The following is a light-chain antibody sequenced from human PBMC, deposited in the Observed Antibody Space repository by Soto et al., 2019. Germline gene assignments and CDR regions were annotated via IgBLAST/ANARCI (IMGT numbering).Light chain of an antibody. V-gene: IGLV4-69*01. CDR2: LNSDGSH. J-gene: IGLJ1*01. CDR3: QTWGTGIHV. Sequence: QSVLTQSPSASASLGASVKLTCTLSSGHSSYAIAWHQQQPEKGPRYLMKLNSDGSHSKGDGIPDRFSGSSSGAERYLITSNLQSEDEADYYCQTWGTGIHVFGTGTKLTVL. CDR1: SGHSSYA.